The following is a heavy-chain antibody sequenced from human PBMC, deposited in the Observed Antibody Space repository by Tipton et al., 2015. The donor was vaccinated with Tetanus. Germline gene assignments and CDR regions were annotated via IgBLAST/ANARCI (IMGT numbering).Heavy chain of an antibody. CDR2: IYYSGST. Sequence: TLSLTCTVSGGSISSYYWSWIRQPPGKGLEWIGHIYYSGSTNYNPSLKSRVTISVDTSKNQFSLKLSSVTAADTAVYYCARTQGSALIDYWGQGTLVTVSS. V-gene: IGHV4-59*01. D-gene: IGHD2-8*01. J-gene: IGHJ4*02. CDR3: ARTQGSALIDY. CDR1: GGSISSYY.